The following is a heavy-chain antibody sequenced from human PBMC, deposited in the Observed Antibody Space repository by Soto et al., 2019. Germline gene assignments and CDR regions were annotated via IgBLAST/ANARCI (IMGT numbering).Heavy chain of an antibody. J-gene: IGHJ4*02. D-gene: IGHD3-10*01. CDR3: AKGSGTFPDY. Sequence: GGSLRLSCAASGFTFSSFAMTWVRQAPGKGLEWVSTISISGGTYADSVKGRFTISRDNSEDMLYLRMNSLRAEDTAVYYCAKGSGTFPDYWGQGTLVTVSS. CDR2: ISISGG. CDR1: GFTFSSFA. V-gene: IGHV3-23*01.